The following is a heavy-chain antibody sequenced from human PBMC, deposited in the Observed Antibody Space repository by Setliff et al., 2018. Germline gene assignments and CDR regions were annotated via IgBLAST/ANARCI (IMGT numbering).Heavy chain of an antibody. D-gene: IGHD3-10*01. CDR1: GFTVSSSD. J-gene: IGHJ4*02. CDR2: LSGDGNA. Sequence: GGSLRLSCATSGFTVSSSDMSWVRQAPGKGLEWILVLSGDGNAYYADSVKGRFTISGDTSKNALYLQMNSLRAEDTAVHYCRLWFGELSRDYWGPGTLVTVSS. CDR3: RLWFGELSRDY. V-gene: IGHV3-53*01.